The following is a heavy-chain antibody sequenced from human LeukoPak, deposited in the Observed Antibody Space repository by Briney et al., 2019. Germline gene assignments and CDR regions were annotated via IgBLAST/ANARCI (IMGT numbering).Heavy chain of an antibody. CDR2: IYYSGST. Sequence: SETLSLTCTVSGGSISSYYWSWIRQPPGKGLEWIGYIYYSGSTNYNPSLKSRVTISVDTSKNQFSLKLSSVTAADTAVYYCARGLTYSSGWYSGFRGQNLKNYYYMDVWGKGTTVTVSS. V-gene: IGHV4-59*01. D-gene: IGHD6-19*01. J-gene: IGHJ6*03. CDR3: ARGLTYSSGWYSGFRGQNLKNYYYMDV. CDR1: GGSISSYY.